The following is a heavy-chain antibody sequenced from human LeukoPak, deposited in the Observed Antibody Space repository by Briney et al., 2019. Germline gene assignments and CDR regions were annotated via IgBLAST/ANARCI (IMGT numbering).Heavy chain of an antibody. D-gene: IGHD2-2*01. CDR2: IYYSGST. Sequence: SETLSLTCTVSGGSISSSSYYWGWIRQPPGKGLEWIGSIYYSGSTYYNPSLKSRVTISVDTSKNQFSLKLSSVTADTAVYYCARHQEDIVVVPAANYGMDVWGQGTTVTVSS. CDR3: ARHQEDIVVVPAANYGMDV. V-gene: IGHV4-39*01. CDR1: GGSISSSSYY. J-gene: IGHJ6*02.